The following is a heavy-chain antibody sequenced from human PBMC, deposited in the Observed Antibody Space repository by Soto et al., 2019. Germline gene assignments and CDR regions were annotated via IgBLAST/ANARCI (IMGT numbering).Heavy chain of an antibody. V-gene: IGHV4-34*01. D-gene: IGHD3-16*02. Sequence: SETLSLTCAVYGGSFSGYYWSWIRQPPGKGLEWIGEINHSGSTNYNPSLKSRVTISVDTSKNQFSLKLSSVTAADTAVYYCARGRTAYDYVWGSYRGNWFDPWGQGTLVTVSS. CDR3: ARGRTAYDYVWGSYRGNWFDP. CDR1: GGSFSGYY. CDR2: INHSGST. J-gene: IGHJ5*02.